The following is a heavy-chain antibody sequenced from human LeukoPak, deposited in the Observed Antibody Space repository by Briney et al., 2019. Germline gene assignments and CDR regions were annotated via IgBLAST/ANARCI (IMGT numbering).Heavy chain of an antibody. V-gene: IGHV3-66*01. CDR3: ANDYRSGSFHDF. CDR2: IYSGGST. CDR1: GFTVSSNY. Sequence: GGSLRLSCAASGFTVSSNYMSWVRQAPGKGLEWVSVIYSGGSTYYADSVKGRFTISRDNSKNTLYLQMNTLRAEDTAVYYCANDYRSGSFHDFWGQGTPVTVSS. D-gene: IGHD3-10*01. J-gene: IGHJ4*02.